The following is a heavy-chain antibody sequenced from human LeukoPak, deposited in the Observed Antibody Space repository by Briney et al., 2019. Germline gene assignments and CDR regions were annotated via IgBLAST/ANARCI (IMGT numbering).Heavy chain of an antibody. CDR1: GGSFSGYY. D-gene: IGHD2-2*01. CDR2: TNHSGST. Sequence: SETLSLTCAVYGGSFSGYYWSWIRQPPGKGLEWIGETNHSGSTNYNPSLKSRVTISVDTSKNQFSLKLSSVTAADTAVYYCARGGYCSSTSCYRHKFDYWGQGTLVTVSS. J-gene: IGHJ4*02. CDR3: ARGGYCSSTSCYRHKFDY. V-gene: IGHV4-34*01.